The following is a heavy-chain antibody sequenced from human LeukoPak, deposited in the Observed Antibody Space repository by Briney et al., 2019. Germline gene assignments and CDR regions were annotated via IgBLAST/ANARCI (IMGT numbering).Heavy chain of an antibody. J-gene: IGHJ4*02. D-gene: IGHD5-12*01. V-gene: IGHV5-51*01. CDR3: ARLDRYGYALDY. Sequence: GESLKISCQGSGYSFTTYWIGWVRQMPGKGLEWMGIIYPDDSDTRSSPSFRGQATISADRSISTAYLQWSSLKASDTAVYYCARLDRYGYALDYRGQGTLVTVSS. CDR1: GYSFTTYW. CDR2: IYPDDSDT.